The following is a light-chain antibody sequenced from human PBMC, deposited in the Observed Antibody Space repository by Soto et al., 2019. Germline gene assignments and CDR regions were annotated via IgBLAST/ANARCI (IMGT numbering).Light chain of an antibody. CDR1: QFISIW. V-gene: IGKV1-5*03. Sequence: DIQLTQSPSTLSASVGDRVTITCRASQFISIWLAWDQQKPGKAPKLLIYKASSLESGVPSRFSGSGSGTEFTLTISSLQPDDFAAYYCQQYNDYSPRTFGQGTKGDIK. J-gene: IGKJ1*01. CDR2: KAS. CDR3: QQYNDYSPRT.